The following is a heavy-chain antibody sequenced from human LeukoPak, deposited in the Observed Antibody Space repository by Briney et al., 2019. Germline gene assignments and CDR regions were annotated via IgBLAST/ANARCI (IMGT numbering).Heavy chain of an antibody. D-gene: IGHD6-13*01. Sequence: AGGSLRLSCAASGFTFSSYSMNWVRQAPGKGLEWVSSISSSSSYIYHADSVKGRFTISRDNAKNSLYLQMNSLRAEDTAVYYCARDRQLGYFDYWGQGTLVTVSS. V-gene: IGHV3-21*01. CDR3: ARDRQLGYFDY. CDR2: ISSSSSYI. J-gene: IGHJ4*02. CDR1: GFTFSSYS.